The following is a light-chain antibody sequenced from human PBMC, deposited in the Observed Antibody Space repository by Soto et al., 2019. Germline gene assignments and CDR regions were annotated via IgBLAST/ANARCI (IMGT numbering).Light chain of an antibody. CDR3: CSYAGSSYV. J-gene: IGLJ1*01. Sequence: QSALTQPRSVSGSPGQSVTISCTGTSSDVGGYDYVSWYQQHPGTAPKLMIYDVSERPSGVPDRFSGSKSGNTASLTISGLQAEDEADYYCCSYAGSSYVFGTGTKVTVL. V-gene: IGLV2-11*01. CDR1: SSDVGGYDY. CDR2: DVS.